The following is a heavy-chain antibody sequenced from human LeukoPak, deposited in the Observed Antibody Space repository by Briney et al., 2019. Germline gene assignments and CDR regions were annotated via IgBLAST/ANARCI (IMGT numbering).Heavy chain of an antibody. D-gene: IGHD3-3*01. CDR2: INPSGGST. CDR3: ARDHTIFGVVNYFDL. CDR1: GYTFTSYN. J-gene: IGHJ2*01. V-gene: IGHV1-46*01. Sequence: GASVKVSCKASGYTFTSYNMHWVRQAPGQGLEWMGIINPSGGSTSYAQKFQGRVTMTRDTSTSTVYMELSSLRSEDTAVYYCARDHTIFGVVNYFDLWGRGTLVTVSS.